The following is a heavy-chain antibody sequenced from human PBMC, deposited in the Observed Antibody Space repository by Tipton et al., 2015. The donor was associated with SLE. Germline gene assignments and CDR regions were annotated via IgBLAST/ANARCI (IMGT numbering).Heavy chain of an antibody. V-gene: IGHV4-34*01. CDR3: ARDRYYYDSSGYSDY. CDR1: GGSFSDYY. Sequence: TLSLTCAVYGGSFSDYYWSWIRQPPGKGLEWIGYIYYSGSTYYNPSLKSRVTISVDTSKNQFSLKLSSVTAADTAVYYCARDRYYYDSSGYSDYWGQGTLVTVSS. D-gene: IGHD3-22*01. J-gene: IGHJ4*02. CDR2: IYYSGST.